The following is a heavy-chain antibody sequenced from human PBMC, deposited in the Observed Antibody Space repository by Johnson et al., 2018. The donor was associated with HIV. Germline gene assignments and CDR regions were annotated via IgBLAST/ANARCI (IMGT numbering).Heavy chain of an antibody. V-gene: IGHV3-30*04. J-gene: IGHJ3*02. CDR1: GFTFSSYA. D-gene: IGHD6-13*01. CDR3: ARDGHSSTPRCAFYI. Sequence: QVQLVESGGGVVQPGRSLRLSCAASGFTFSSYAMHWVRQAPGKGLEWVAVISYDGSNKYYTDSVKGRFHISRDNSKNTLYLQMNSLRPEDTAVYYCARDGHSSTPRCAFYIWGQGTMVTVSS. CDR2: ISYDGSNK.